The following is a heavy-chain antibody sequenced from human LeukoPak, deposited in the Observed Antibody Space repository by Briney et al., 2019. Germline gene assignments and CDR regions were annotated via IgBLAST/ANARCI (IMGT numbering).Heavy chain of an antibody. CDR2: TSANSGDT. J-gene: IGHJ4*02. Sequence: ASVKVSCKASGYTFTGYYMHWVRQAPGQGLEWMGWTSANSGDTNYAQKFQGRVTMTGDTSISTAYMELSRLRSDDTAVYYCARDRQEYSYGVNFDYWGQGTLVTVSS. CDR3: ARDRQEYSYGVNFDY. V-gene: IGHV1-2*02. CDR1: GYTFTGYY. D-gene: IGHD5-18*01.